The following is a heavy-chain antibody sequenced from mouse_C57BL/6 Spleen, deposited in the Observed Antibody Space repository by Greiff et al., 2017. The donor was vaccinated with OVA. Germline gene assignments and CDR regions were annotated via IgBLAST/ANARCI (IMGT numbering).Heavy chain of an antibody. Sequence: EVNLVESGGGLVKPGGSLKLSCAASGFTFSSYAMSWVRQTPEKRLEWVATISDGGSYTYYPDNVKGRFTISRDNAKNNLYLQMSHLKSEDTAMYYCARALVPYYAMDYWGQGTSVTVSS. CDR3: ARALVPYYAMDY. J-gene: IGHJ4*01. CDR1: GFTFSSYA. V-gene: IGHV5-4*03. CDR2: ISDGGSYT.